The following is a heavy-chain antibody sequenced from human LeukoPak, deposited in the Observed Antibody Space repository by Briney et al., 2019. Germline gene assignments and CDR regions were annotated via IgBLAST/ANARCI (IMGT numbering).Heavy chain of an antibody. CDR2: IIPIFSTA. CDR3: ASQYPYILDGMDV. V-gene: IGHV1-69*06. D-gene: IGHD2-2*01. CDR1: GGTFSSYA. Sequence: SVKVSCEASGGTFSSYAISWVRQAPGQGLEWMGGIIPIFSTANYAQKFQGRVTITADKSTSTAYMELSSLRSEDTAVYYCASQYPYILDGMDVWGKGTAVTVSS. J-gene: IGHJ6*04.